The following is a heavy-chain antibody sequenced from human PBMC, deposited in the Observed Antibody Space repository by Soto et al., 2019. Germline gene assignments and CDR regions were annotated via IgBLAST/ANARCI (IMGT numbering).Heavy chain of an antibody. V-gene: IGHV3-23*01. Sequence: SLRLSCVASGSSFTSRAMSWVRQAPGEGLECVSVITDSGGDRKYAATVRVRFTSTRYNSRITLYLQISSLIAEDAAVYYCAIGSRDSYPGSRIFDFWGRGTLVTVSS. J-gene: IGHJ4*02. CDR1: GSSFTSRA. D-gene: IGHD3-10*01. CDR3: AIGSRDSYPGSRIFDF. CDR2: ITDSGGDR.